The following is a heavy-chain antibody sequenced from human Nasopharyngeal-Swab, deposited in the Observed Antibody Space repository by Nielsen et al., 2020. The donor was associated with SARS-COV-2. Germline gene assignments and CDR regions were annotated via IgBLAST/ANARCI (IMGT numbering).Heavy chain of an antibody. CDR3: ARILRDSGSYAPYYYYYMDV. D-gene: IGHD1-26*01. CDR1: GFSLSTSGMC. V-gene: IGHV2-70*11. Sequence: SGPTLVQPTQTLTLTCTSSGFSLSTSGMCVSWIRQPPGKALEWLARIDWDDDKYYSTSLKTRLTISKDTSKNQVVLTMTNMDPVDTATYYCARILRDSGSYAPYYYYYMDVWGKGTTVTVSS. J-gene: IGHJ6*03. CDR2: IDWDDDK.